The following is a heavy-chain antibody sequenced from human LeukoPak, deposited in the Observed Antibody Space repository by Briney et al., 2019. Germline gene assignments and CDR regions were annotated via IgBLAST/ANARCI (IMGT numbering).Heavy chain of an antibody. D-gene: IGHD3-22*01. J-gene: IGHJ4*02. CDR1: GGTFSSYA. Sequence: AASVKVSCKASGGTFSSYAISWVRQAPGQGLEWMGGIIPIFGTANYAQKFQGRVTITADESTSTAYMELSSLRSEDTAVYYCATGYYYDSSGYYYEDYCGQGTLVTVSS. CDR3: ATGYYYDSSGYYYEDY. CDR2: IIPIFGTA. V-gene: IGHV1-69*13.